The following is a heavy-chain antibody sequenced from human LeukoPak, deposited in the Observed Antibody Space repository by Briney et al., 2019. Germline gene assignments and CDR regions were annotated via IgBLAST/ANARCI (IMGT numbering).Heavy chain of an antibody. CDR3: TKGGLQFTKDY. V-gene: IGHV3-15*07. Sequence: GGSLRLSCAGSGFTFSNAWMNWVRQAPGKGLEWVGRIKSKADGGTIDYAAPVQVRITIARDNSKKNLYLQMNSLKTEDTYVYYCTKGGLQFTKDYWGQGPLVTVSS. CDR2: IKSKADGGTI. CDR1: GFTFSNAW. D-gene: IGHD5-24*01. J-gene: IGHJ4*02.